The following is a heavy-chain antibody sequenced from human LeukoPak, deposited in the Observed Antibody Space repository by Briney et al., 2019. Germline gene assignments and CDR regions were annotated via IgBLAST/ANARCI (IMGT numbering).Heavy chain of an antibody. CDR3: AKVNGPTITMQPFDI. CDR2: ISSSSSYI. Sequence: PGGSLRLSCAASGFTFSDYSMNWVRQAPGKGLEWVSSISSSSSYIYYADSVKGRFTISRDNSKNTLYLQMNSLRAEDTAVYYCAKVNGPTITMQPFDIWGQGTMVTVSS. CDR1: GFTFSDYS. J-gene: IGHJ3*02. V-gene: IGHV3-21*01. D-gene: IGHD3-10*01.